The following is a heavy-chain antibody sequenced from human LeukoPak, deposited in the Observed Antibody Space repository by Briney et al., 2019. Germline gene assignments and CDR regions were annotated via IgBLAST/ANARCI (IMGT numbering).Heavy chain of an antibody. V-gene: IGHV3-23*01. Sequence: GGSLRLSCAASGFTFSSYAMSWVRQAPGKGLDWVSAISGSGGSTYYADSVKGRFTISRDNSKNTLYLQMNSLRAEDTAVYYCAKDGYCSSTSCRATPFDPWGQGTLVTVSS. CDR3: AKDGYCSSTSCRATPFDP. J-gene: IGHJ5*02. CDR2: ISGSGGST. D-gene: IGHD2-2*03. CDR1: GFTFSSYA.